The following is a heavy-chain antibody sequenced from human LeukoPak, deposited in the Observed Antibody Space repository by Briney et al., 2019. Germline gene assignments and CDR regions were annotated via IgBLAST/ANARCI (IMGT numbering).Heavy chain of an antibody. D-gene: IGHD3-22*01. CDR2: FSVDGGST. Sequence: GGSLRLSCAASGFTFNNYAMSWVRQAAGKGLEWVSGFSVDGGSTFYADFVRGRFTFSRDNSKNTLYLQMNSLRAEDTAVYYCAKSSSGYYTDAFHVWGQGTRVTVS. J-gene: IGHJ3*01. CDR1: GFTFNNYA. CDR3: AKSSSGYYTDAFHV. V-gene: IGHV3-23*01.